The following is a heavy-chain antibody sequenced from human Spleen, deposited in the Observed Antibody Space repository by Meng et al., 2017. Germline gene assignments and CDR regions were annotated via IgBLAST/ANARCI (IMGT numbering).Heavy chain of an antibody. CDR2: IKPNSGDT. CDR3: ATRGNPYLNC. J-gene: IGHJ4*02. V-gene: IGHV1-2*06. Sequence: QVQLGRSGVEVKKPGASVKVSCKASGYTFTAYYIHWVRQAPGQGLEWMGHIKPNSGDTLFAQKFQDRVSMTRDTSINTAYMELRSLRSDDTAVYYCATRGNPYLNCWGQGTLVTVST. CDR1: GYTFTAYY.